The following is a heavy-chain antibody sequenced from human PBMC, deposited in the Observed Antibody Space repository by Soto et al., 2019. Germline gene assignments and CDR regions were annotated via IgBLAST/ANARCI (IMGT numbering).Heavy chain of an antibody. Sequence: GGSLRLSCAASGFTFSSYAMSWVRQAPGKGLEWVSTISGRGSRTYYIDSVKGRFTISRDNSKNALFLQLNSLRAEDTALYYCARDGGQTAVAGTSHFDYWGLGALVTVSS. D-gene: IGHD6-19*01. CDR1: GFTFSSYA. J-gene: IGHJ4*02. CDR3: ARDGGQTAVAGTSHFDY. CDR2: ISGRGSRT. V-gene: IGHV3-23*01.